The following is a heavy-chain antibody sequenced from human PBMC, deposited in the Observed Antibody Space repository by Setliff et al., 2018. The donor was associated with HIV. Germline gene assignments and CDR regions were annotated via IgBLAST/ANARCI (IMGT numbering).Heavy chain of an antibody. CDR3: AKGGLNWGIGEGFDV. CDR2: ISGSGGST. J-gene: IGHJ3*01. D-gene: IGHD6-13*01. Sequence: GGSLRLSCESSGFTFSDYDFHWVRQAVGKGLEWVSAISGSGGSTYYADSVKGRFTISRDNSKNTLYLQMNSLRAEDTAAYYCAKGGLNWGIGEGFDVWGQGTMVTVSS. CDR1: GFTFSDYD. V-gene: IGHV3-23*01.